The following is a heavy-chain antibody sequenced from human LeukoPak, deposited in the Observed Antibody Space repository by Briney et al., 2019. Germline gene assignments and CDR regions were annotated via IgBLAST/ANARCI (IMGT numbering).Heavy chain of an antibody. CDR2: ISPGGSDT. V-gene: IGHV3-23*01. D-gene: IGHD3-10*01. CDR3: AKRGGYETMAAFDY. Sequence: GGSLRLSCAASGFTFNSYAMSWVRQATGKGLECVSAISPGGSDTYYADSVRGRFTISRDNSKNTLYLQMSSLRAEDSAVYYCAKRGGYETMAAFDYWGQGTLVTVSS. CDR1: GFTFNSYA. J-gene: IGHJ4*02.